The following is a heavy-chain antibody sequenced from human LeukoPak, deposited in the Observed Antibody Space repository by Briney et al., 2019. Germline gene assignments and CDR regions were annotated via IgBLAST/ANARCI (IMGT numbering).Heavy chain of an antibody. CDR1: GFSFSSYA. CDR3: AKVPNGDQSWYYYMDV. Sequence: GGSLRLSCAASGFSFSSYAMSWVRQAPGKGLEWVSAISGSGGTTYYADSVRGRFTISRDNSKNTLYLQMNSLRAEDTAVYYCAKVPNGDQSWYYYMDVWGKGTTVTVSS. J-gene: IGHJ6*03. V-gene: IGHV3-23*01. D-gene: IGHD3-10*01. CDR2: ISGSGGTT.